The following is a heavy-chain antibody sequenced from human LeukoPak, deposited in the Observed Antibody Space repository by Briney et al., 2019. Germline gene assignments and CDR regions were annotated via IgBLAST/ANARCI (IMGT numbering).Heavy chain of an antibody. CDR2: IKEDGSER. D-gene: IGHD6-19*01. CDR3: ARGLVGSGCYFDY. Sequence: PGGSLRLSCAASGLTISSPWMSWVRQAPGKGLEWVANIKEDGSERYYVDSVKGRFTISRDNAKNLLYMRMNSLRAEDTAVYYCARGLVGSGCYFDYWGQGTLVTVSS. J-gene: IGHJ4*02. CDR1: GLTISSPW. V-gene: IGHV3-7*05.